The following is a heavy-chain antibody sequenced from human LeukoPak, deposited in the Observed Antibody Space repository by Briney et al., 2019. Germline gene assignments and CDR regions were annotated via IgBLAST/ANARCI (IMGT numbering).Heavy chain of an antibody. CDR2: IYYSGST. Sequence: SETLSLTCTVSGGSISSGGYYWSWIRQHPGKGLELIGYIYYSGSTYYNPSLKSRVTISVDTSKNQFSLKLSSVTAADTVVYYCARDTRWLFDYWGQGTLVTVSS. V-gene: IGHV4-31*03. J-gene: IGHJ4*02. CDR1: GGSISSGGYY. D-gene: IGHD5-18*01. CDR3: ARDTRWLFDY.